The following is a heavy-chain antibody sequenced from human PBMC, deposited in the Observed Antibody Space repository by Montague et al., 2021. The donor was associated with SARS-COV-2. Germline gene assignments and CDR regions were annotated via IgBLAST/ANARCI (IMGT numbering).Heavy chain of an antibody. V-gene: IGHV4-39*07. CDR2: IYYSGST. D-gene: IGHD1-20*01. J-gene: IGHJ6*02. CDR1: GGSISSSSYY. Sequence: SETLSLTCTVSGGSISSSSYYWGWIRQPPGKGLEWIGSIYYSGSTYNNPSLKSRVTISVDTSKNQFSLKLSSVTAADTAVYYCARDQGYNWNYYYYYGMDVWGQGTTVTVSS. CDR3: ARDQGYNWNYYYYYGMDV.